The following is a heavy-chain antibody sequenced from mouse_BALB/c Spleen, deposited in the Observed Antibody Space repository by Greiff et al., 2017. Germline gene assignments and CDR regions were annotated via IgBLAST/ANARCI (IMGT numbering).Heavy chain of an antibody. CDR3: ARHDGSIYYAMDY. D-gene: IGHD1-1*01. V-gene: IGHV5-6*01. CDR2: ISSGGSYT. Sequence: EVKVVESGGDLVKPGGSLKLSCAASGFTFSSYGMSWVRQTPDKRLEWVASISSGGSYTYYPDSVKGRFTISRDNAKNTLYLQMSRLKSEDTAMYYCARHDGSIYYAMDYWGQGTSVTVSS. J-gene: IGHJ4*01. CDR1: GFTFSSYG.